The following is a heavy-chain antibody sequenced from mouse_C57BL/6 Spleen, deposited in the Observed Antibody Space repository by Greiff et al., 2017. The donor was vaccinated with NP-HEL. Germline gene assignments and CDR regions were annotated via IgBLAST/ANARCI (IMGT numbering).Heavy chain of an antibody. J-gene: IGHJ2*01. Sequence: DVMLVESGGDLVKPGGSLKLSCAASGFTSSSYGMSWVRQTPDKRLEWVATISSGGSYTYYPDSVKGRFTISRDNAKNTLYLQMSSLKSEDTAMYYCARQGWGGSNYYFDYWGQGTTLTVSS. V-gene: IGHV5-6*02. CDR2: ISSGGSYT. D-gene: IGHD2-5*01. CDR1: GFTSSSYG. CDR3: ARQGWGGSNYYFDY.